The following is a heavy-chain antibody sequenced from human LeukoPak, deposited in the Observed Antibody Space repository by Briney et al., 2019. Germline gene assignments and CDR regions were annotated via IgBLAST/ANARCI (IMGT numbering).Heavy chain of an antibody. CDR2: IYHSGST. CDR3: AREGVGTGY. V-gene: IGHV4-38-2*02. CDR1: GYSISSGYY. Sequence: SETLSLTCTVSGYSISSGYYWGWIRQPPGQGLEWIGSIYHSGSTYYNPSLKSRVTISVDTSKNQFSLKLSSVTAADTAVYYCAREGVGTGYWGQGTLVTVSS. D-gene: IGHD2-21*02. J-gene: IGHJ4*02.